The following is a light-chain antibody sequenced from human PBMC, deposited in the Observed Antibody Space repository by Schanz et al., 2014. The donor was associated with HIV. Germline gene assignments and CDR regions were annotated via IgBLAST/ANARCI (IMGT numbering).Light chain of an antibody. Sequence: EFVLTQSPATLSLSPGARATLSCRASQSVSSSYLAWYQQKPGQAPRLLIYGASRRATGIPDRFSGSGSGTDFTLTISRLEPEDFAVYYCQQYGSSPRTFGQGTKLEIK. CDR2: GAS. CDR1: QSVSSSY. V-gene: IGKV3-20*01. CDR3: QQYGSSPRT. J-gene: IGKJ2*01.